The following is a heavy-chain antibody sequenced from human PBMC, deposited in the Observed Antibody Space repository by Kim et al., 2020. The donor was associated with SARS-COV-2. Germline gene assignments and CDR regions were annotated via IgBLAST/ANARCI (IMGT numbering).Heavy chain of an antibody. D-gene: IGHD3-10*01. CDR3: ARDIRGVFPLPLGWFDP. CDR2: ISSRGDTI. V-gene: IGHV3-11*01. J-gene: IGHJ5*02. Sequence: GGSLRLSCVASGFTFSDHYMSWIRQAPGKGLEWLSYISSRGDTILYADAVKGRFTISRDNAMNSLYLQMNSLRVEDTAVYYCARDIRGVFPLPLGWFDP. CDR1: GFTFSDHY.